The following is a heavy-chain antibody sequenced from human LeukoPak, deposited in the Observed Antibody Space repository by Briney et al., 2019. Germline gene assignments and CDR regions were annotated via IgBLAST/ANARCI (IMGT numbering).Heavy chain of an antibody. J-gene: IGHJ6*02. CDR3: ARDYYDSGGYPYYYYYYGMDV. D-gene: IGHD3-22*01. V-gene: IGHV3-48*03. CDR2: ISSSGSTI. Sequence: GGSLRLSCAASGFTFSSYEMNWVRQAPGKGLEWVSYISSSGSTIYYADSVKGRFTISRDNAKNSLYLQMNSLRAEDTAVYYCARDYYDSGGYPYYYYYYGMDVWGQGTTVTVSS. CDR1: GFTFSSYE.